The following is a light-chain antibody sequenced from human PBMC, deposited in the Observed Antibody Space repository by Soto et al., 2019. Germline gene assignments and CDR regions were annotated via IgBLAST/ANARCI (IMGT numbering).Light chain of an antibody. V-gene: IGKV1-39*01. Sequence: DIQMTQSPSSLSASVVDRVTITCLASQSISRYLNWYQQKPGKAPNLLIYVASSLQSEVPSRFSGSGSGTDFTLTITSLQPEDFATYHCQQTYNTPLTFGGGTKVDIK. CDR1: QSISRY. CDR2: VAS. J-gene: IGKJ4*01. CDR3: QQTYNTPLT.